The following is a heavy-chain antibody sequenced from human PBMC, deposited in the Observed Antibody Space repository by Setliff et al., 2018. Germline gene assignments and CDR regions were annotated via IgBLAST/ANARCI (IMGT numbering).Heavy chain of an antibody. J-gene: IGHJ6*02. V-gene: IGHV3-21*01. Sequence: GGSLRLSCVASGFTFSIHAMAWVRQAPGKGLEWVSIISGDSSFTNHADSVKGRFTISRDNAKNSLYLQMNSLRAEDTAVYYCARGDRWGYSYGPYYYGMDVWGQGTTVTVSS. CDR2: ISGDSSFT. CDR1: GFTFSIHA. CDR3: ARGDRWGYSYGPYYYGMDV. D-gene: IGHD5-18*01.